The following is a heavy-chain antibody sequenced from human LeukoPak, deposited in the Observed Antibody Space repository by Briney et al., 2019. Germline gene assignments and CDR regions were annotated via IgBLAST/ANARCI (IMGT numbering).Heavy chain of an antibody. CDR2: IRSKTYGGTT. V-gene: IGHV3-49*04. CDR1: GFAFDDHS. J-gene: IGHJ4*02. CDR3: CRRGNYDYFDY. Sequence: GRSLRLSCTTSGFAFDDHSMGWVRQAPGKGREWMGFIRSKTYGGTTEYAASVKGRFTISRDDYKSIAYLQMNSLKTEDTAVYYCCRRGNYDYFDYWGQGTLVTVSS. D-gene: IGHD4-11*01.